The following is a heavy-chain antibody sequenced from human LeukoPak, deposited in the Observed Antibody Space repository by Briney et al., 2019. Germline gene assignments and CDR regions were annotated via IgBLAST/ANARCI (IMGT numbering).Heavy chain of an antibody. Sequence: SETLSLTCVVYGGSFSGYYWTWIRQPPGKGLEWIGEMNHRGTTTYNPSLKSRVTISVDTSKNQFSLKLSSVTAADTAVYYCARDRIRGSGYYTRGYFDYWGQGTLVTVSS. CDR3: ARDRIRGSGYYTRGYFDY. D-gene: IGHD3-3*01. V-gene: IGHV4-34*01. J-gene: IGHJ4*02. CDR2: MNHRGTT. CDR1: GGSFSGYY.